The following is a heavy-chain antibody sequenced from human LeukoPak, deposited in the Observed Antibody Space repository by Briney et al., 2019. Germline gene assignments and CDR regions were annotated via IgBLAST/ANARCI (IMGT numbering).Heavy chain of an antibody. D-gene: IGHD3-16*02. Sequence: SETLSLTCTVSGYSISSGYYWGWIRQPPGKGLEWIGSIYHSGSTYYNPSLKSRVTISVDTSKNQFSLKLSSVTAADTAVYYCARVIGTRPYYMDVWGKGTTVTVSS. CDR3: ARVIGTRPYYMDV. J-gene: IGHJ6*03. CDR1: GYSISSGYY. V-gene: IGHV4-38-2*02. CDR2: IYHSGST.